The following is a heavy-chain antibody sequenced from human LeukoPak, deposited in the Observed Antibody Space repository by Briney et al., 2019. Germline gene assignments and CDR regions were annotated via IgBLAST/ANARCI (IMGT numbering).Heavy chain of an antibody. D-gene: IGHD4-17*01. V-gene: IGHV3-23*01. CDR2: SGSTT. CDR1: GFIFSNYA. CDR3: TRDSSYGDYSTAFDY. J-gene: IGHJ4*02. Sequence: AGGSLRLSCAASGFIFSNYAMTWVRQAPGKGLEWVSSSGSTTDYSDSVKGRFTISRDNSKNTLYLQMNSLRADDTAVYYCTRDSSYGDYSTAFDYWGQGALVTVS.